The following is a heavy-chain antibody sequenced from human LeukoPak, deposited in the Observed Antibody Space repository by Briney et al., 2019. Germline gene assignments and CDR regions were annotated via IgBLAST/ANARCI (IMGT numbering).Heavy chain of an antibody. J-gene: IGHJ4*02. Sequence: ASVKVSCKASGYTFTSYYMHWVRQAPGQGLEWMGIINPSGGSTSYAQKFQGRVTMTRAMSASTVYMELSSLRSEDTAVYYCARDLRGRDGYNWPTGDYWGQGTLVTVSS. CDR2: INPSGGST. D-gene: IGHD5-24*01. CDR3: ARDLRGRDGYNWPTGDY. V-gene: IGHV1-46*01. CDR1: GYTFTSYY.